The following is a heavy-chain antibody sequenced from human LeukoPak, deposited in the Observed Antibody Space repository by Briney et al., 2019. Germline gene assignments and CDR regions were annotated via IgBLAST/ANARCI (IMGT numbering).Heavy chain of an antibody. CDR2: INHSGST. J-gene: IGHJ4*02. CDR3: ARGMVRDIDY. D-gene: IGHD3-10*01. V-gene: IGHV4-34*01. Sequence: SETLSLTCAVYGGSFSGYYWSWIRQPPGKGLEWIGEINHSGSTNYNPSLKSRVTISVDTSKNQFSLKLSSVTAADTAVYYCARGMVRDIDYWGQGTLVTVSS. CDR1: GGSFSGYY.